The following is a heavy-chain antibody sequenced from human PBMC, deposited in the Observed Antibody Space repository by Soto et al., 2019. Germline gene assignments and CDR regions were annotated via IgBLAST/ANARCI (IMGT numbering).Heavy chain of an antibody. Sequence: QVQLVESGGGVVQPGRSLRLSCAASGFTFSSYAMHWVRQAPGKGLEWVAVISYDGTNKFYADSVKGRFTISRDNSKNTLFLQMNTLRAEDTAVYSCSGTTVPYYYHYAMDVWGQGTTVTVSS. CDR2: ISYDGTNK. CDR1: GFTFSSYA. V-gene: IGHV3-30-3*01. CDR3: SGTTVPYYYHYAMDV. J-gene: IGHJ6*02. D-gene: IGHD1-1*01.